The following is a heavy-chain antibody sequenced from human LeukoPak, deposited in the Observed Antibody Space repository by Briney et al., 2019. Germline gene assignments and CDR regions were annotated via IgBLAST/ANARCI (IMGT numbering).Heavy chain of an antibody. V-gene: IGHV4-59*08. CDR1: GVSMTGSY. CDR2: IYYSGTT. J-gene: IGHJ5*02. CDR3: ARFSPHYYDSSGYFP. Sequence: SETLSLTCTVSGVSMTGSYWSWIRQSPGKGLEWIGYIYYSGTTNYNPPLKSRVTISVDTSKNQFSLKLSSVTAADTAVYYCARFSPHYYDSSGYFPWGQGTLVTVSS. D-gene: IGHD3-22*01.